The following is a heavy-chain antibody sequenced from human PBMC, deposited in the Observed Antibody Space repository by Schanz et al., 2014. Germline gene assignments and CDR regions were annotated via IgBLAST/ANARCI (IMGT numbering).Heavy chain of an antibody. CDR2: ISGYNGDT. J-gene: IGHJ4*02. D-gene: IGHD3-10*01. CDR1: GYSFTDYA. CDR3: ARDRVSFVRGPLGVD. Sequence: RVSCKASGYSFTDYAIHWVRQAPGQGLEWMGWISGYNGDTNYAPKFQDRVTMTTDTSTGITSLELRNLKSDDTAVYYCARDRVSFVRGPLGVDWGQGTQVIVSS. V-gene: IGHV1-18*01.